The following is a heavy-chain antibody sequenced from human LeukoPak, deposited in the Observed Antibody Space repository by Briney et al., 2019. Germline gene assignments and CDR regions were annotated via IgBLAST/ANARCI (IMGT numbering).Heavy chain of an antibody. CDR2: INPNSGGT. J-gene: IGHJ4*02. CDR1: GYTFTGYY. Sequence: ASVKVSCKASGYTFTGYYMHWVRQAPGQGLEWMGWINPNSGGTNYAQKFQGRVTMTRDTSVSTAYMELSRLRSDDTAVYYCATAPLRRSSGYNWGQGTLVTVSS. V-gene: IGHV1-2*02. CDR3: ATAPLRRSSGYN. D-gene: IGHD3-22*01.